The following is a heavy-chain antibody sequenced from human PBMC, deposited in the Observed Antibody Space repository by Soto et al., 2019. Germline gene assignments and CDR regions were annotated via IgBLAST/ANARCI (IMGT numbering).Heavy chain of an antibody. V-gene: IGHV3-49*04. D-gene: IGHD6-19*01. CDR2: IRSKAYGGPT. CDR3: TRDLISGWLHYAFDI. CDR1: GFTFGDYA. J-gene: IGHJ3*02. Sequence: GGSLRLSCTASGFTFGDYAMSWVRQAPGKGLEWVGFIRSKAYGGPTEDASSVKGRFTISRDDSKSIAYLKMNSLKSVDTAVYYCTRDLISGWLHYAFDIWGQGTMVTVSS.